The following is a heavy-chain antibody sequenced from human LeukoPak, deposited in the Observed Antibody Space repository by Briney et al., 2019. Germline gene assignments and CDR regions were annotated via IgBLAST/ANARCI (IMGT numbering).Heavy chain of an antibody. J-gene: IGHJ4*02. CDR3: ARGDSGRNSGDY. Sequence: GGSLRLSCAASGFTFSSYWMHWVRQAPGKGLVWVSRINIDGSNTSHADSVKGRYTISRDNAKNTVYLQMSSLRAGDTAVYYCARGDSGRNSGDYWGEGTLVTASS. D-gene: IGHD1-26*01. CDR1: GFTFSSYW. V-gene: IGHV3-74*01. CDR2: INIDGSNT.